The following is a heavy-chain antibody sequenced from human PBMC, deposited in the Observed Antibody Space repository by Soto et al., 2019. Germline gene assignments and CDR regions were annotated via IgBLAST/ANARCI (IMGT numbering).Heavy chain of an antibody. CDR1: GFTFSSYG. J-gene: IGHJ4*02. D-gene: IGHD3-10*01. CDR2: ISYDGSNK. V-gene: IGHV3-30*18. Sequence: GGSLRLSCAASGFTFSSYGMHWVRQAPGKGLEWVAVISYDGSNKYYADSVKGRFTISRDNSKNTLYLQMNSLRAEDTAVYYCAKDLTPRQLGFDYWGQGTLVTVSS. CDR3: AKDLTPRQLGFDY.